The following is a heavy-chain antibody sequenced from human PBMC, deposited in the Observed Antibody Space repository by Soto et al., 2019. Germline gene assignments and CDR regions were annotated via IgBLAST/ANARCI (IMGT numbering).Heavy chain of an antibody. CDR2: ITFDGSKE. CDR1: GFTLGRFA. J-gene: IGHJ6*02. V-gene: IGHV3-30-3*01. D-gene: IGHD3-10*01. CDR3: AGSQVNSAFDSGAYYYYGLDV. Sequence: QVQLVESGGGVVQPGRSRRLSCAGSGFTLGRFAMHWVRQAPGKGLEWVAYITFDGSKESYVDSVKGRVSISRDKSKNTLDLRMDSLRLEDTAVYYCAGSQVNSAFDSGAYYYYGLDVWGRGTTVTVSS.